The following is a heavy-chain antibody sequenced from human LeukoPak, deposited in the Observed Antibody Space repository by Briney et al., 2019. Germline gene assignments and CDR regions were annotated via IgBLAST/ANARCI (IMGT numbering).Heavy chain of an antibody. Sequence: GASVKVSCKASGGTFSSYAISWVRQAPGQGFEWMGGIIPIFGTANYAQKFQGRVTITTDESTSTAYMELSSLRSEDTAVYYLARDSDCSSTSCYRATLDPWGQGTLVTVSS. D-gene: IGHD2-2*02. CDR3: ARDSDCSSTSCYRATLDP. V-gene: IGHV1-69*05. J-gene: IGHJ5*02. CDR1: GGTFSSYA. CDR2: IIPIFGTA.